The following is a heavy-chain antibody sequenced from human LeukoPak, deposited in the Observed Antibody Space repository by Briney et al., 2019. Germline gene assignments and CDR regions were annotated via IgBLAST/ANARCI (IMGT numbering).Heavy chain of an antibody. CDR1: GGSISSSSYY. CDR3: ARTYYYDSSGYWALDY. CDR2: IYYSGST. J-gene: IGHJ4*02. V-gene: IGHV4-39*07. Sequence: SETLSLTCTVSGGSISSSSYYWDWIRQPPGKGLEWIGSIYYSGSTYYNPSLKSRVTISVDTSKNQFSLKLSSVTAADTAVYYCARTYYYDSSGYWALDYWGQGTLVTVSS. D-gene: IGHD3-22*01.